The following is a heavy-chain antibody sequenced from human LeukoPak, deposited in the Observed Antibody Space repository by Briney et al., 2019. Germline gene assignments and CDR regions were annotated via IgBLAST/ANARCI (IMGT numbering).Heavy chain of an antibody. V-gene: IGHV3-66*01. CDR3: ARCQGTTVTSWFDP. CDR2: IYSGGST. CDR1: GFTVSSNY. Sequence: GGSLRLSCAASGFTVSSNYMSWVRQAPGKGLEWVSVIYSGGSTYYADSVKGRFTISRDNSKNTLYLQMNSLRAEDTAVYYCARCQGTTVTSWFDPWGQGTLVTVSS. D-gene: IGHD4-17*01. J-gene: IGHJ5*02.